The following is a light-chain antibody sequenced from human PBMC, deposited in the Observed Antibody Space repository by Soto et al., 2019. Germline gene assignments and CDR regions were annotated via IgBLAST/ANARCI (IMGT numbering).Light chain of an antibody. CDR2: DND. J-gene: IGLJ3*02. V-gene: IGLV1-51*01. CDR1: TSNIENNY. Sequence: QSVLTQPPSVSAAPGQKVTISCSGSTSNIENNYVSWYQQLPGTVPKLLIFDNDKRPSGISDRFSGSKSGTSAALGITGLQAGDEADYYCGTWDSGLSTVVFGGGTKLTVL. CDR3: GTWDSGLSTVV.